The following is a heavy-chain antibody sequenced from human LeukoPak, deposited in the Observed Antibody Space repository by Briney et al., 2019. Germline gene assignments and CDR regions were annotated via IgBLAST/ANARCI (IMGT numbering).Heavy chain of an antibody. CDR3: ARGRIQLWIDY. V-gene: IGHV4-59*02. CDR2: LYHSASS. D-gene: IGHD5-18*01. CDR1: GDSVTNYY. J-gene: IGHJ4*02. Sequence: SETLSLTCSVSGDSVTNYYWSWIRQFPGKGLEWIGYLYHSASSNYNPSLQSRVSLSLDTSKNQFSLKLSSVTAADTAVYYCARGRIQLWIDYWGQGTLVTVSS.